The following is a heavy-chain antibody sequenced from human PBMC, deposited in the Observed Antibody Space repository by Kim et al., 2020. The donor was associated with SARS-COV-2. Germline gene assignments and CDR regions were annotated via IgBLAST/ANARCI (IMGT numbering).Heavy chain of an antibody. D-gene: IGHD2-15*01. J-gene: IGHJ6*02. CDR2: IRSKAYGGTT. Sequence: GGSLRLSCTASGFTFGDYAMSWFRQAPGKGLEWVGFIRSKAYGGTTEYAASVKGRFTISRDDSKSIAYLQMNSLKTEDTAVYYCTRVVVVAAMLLRYYYGMDVWGQGTTVTVSS. CDR1: GFTFGDYA. CDR3: TRVVVVAAMLLRYYYGMDV. V-gene: IGHV3-49*03.